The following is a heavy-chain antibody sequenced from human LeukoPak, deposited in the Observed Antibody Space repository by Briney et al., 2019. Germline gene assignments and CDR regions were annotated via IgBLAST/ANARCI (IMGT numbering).Heavy chain of an antibody. CDR2: IYTSGST. D-gene: IGHD6-19*01. CDR1: GGSISTYY. Sequence: SETLSLTCNVFGGSISTYYWSWIRQPAGKGLEWIGRIYTSGSTNYNPSLKSRVTISVDKSKNQFSLKLSSVTAADTAVYYCARSRGRLDYFDYWGQGTLVTVSS. J-gene: IGHJ4*02. V-gene: IGHV4-4*07. CDR3: ARSRGRLDYFDY.